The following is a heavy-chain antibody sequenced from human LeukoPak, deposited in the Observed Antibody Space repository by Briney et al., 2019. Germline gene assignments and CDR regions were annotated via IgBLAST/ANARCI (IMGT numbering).Heavy chain of an antibody. J-gene: IGHJ5*02. CDR3: ARAVPYYDFWSGYYLNWFDP. CDR1: GGSFSGYY. CDR2: INHSGST. V-gene: IGHV4-34*01. D-gene: IGHD3-3*01. Sequence: KPSETLSLTCAVYGGSFSGYYWSWIRQPPGKGLEWIGEINHSGSTNYNPSLKSRVTISVDTSKNQFSLKLSSVTAADTAVYYCARAVPYYDFWSGYYLNWFDPWGQGTLVTVSS.